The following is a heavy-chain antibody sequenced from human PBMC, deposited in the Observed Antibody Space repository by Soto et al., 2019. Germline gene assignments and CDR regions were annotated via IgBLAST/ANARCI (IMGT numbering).Heavy chain of an antibody. D-gene: IGHD3-10*01. CDR2: IYYSGST. CDR1: GGSISSSSYY. CDR3: ARDRESVLLWFGELNHDAFDI. V-gene: IGHV4-39*02. Sequence: SETLSLTCTVSGGSISSSSYYWGWIRQPPGKGLECIGSIYYSGSTYYNPSLKIRVTISVDTSKNQFSLKLSSVTAADTAVYYCARDRESVLLWFGELNHDAFDIWGQGTMVTVSS. J-gene: IGHJ3*02.